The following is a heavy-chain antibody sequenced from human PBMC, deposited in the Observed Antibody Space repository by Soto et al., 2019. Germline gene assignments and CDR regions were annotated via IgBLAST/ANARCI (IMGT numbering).Heavy chain of an antibody. Sequence: ASMKGSLQGSCFTLTPHGINRGGPAPGQGLEWMGWISAYNGNTNYAQKLQGRVTMTTDTSTSTAYMELRSLRSDDTAVYYCARLIVGATNWFDPWGQGTLVTVS. V-gene: IGHV1-18*01. CDR1: CFTLTPHG. CDR2: ISAYNGNT. D-gene: IGHD1-26*01. J-gene: IGHJ5*02. CDR3: ARLIVGATNWFDP.